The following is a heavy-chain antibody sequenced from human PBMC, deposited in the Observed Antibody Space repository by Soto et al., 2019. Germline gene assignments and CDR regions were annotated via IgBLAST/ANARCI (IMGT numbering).Heavy chain of an antibody. D-gene: IGHD3-22*01. J-gene: IGHJ4*02. Sequence: GGSLRLSCAASGFTFSSYSMNWVRQAPGKGLEWVSSISSSSSYIYYADSVKGRFTISRDNAKNSLYLQMNSLRAEDTAVYYCARPEYYYDSRGYYGYWGQGTLVTVSS. CDR1: GFTFSSYS. CDR3: ARPEYYYDSRGYYGY. V-gene: IGHV3-21*01. CDR2: ISSSSSYI.